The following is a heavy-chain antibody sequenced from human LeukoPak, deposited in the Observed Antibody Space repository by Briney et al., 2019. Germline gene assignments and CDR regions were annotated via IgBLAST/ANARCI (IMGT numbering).Heavy chain of an antibody. CDR1: GYTFTGYY. CDR2: INPNSGGT. D-gene: IGHD3-22*01. V-gene: IGHV1-2*02. J-gene: IGHJ4*02. Sequence: ASVKVSCKASGYTFTGYYMHWVRQAPGQGLEWMGWINPNSGGTSYAQKFQGRVTMTRDTSISTAYMELSRLRSDDTAVYYCARGVYDNYCDYWGQGTLVTVSS. CDR3: ARGVYDNYCDY.